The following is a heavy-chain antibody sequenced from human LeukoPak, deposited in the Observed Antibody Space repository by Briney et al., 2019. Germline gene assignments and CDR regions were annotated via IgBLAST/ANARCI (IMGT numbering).Heavy chain of an antibody. Sequence: GGSLRLSCAASGFTFSSYSMNWVRQAPGKGLEYVSAISSNGGSTYYANSVKGRFTISRDNSKNTLYLQMGSLRAEDMAVYYCARDPASGGYSYGYSDYWGQGTLVTVSS. V-gene: IGHV3-64*01. CDR1: GFTFSSYS. J-gene: IGHJ4*02. CDR3: ARDPASGGYSYGYSDY. D-gene: IGHD5-18*01. CDR2: ISSNGGST.